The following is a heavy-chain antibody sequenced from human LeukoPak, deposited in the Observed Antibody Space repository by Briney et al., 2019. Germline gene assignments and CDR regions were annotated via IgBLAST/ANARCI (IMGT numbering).Heavy chain of an antibody. J-gene: IGHJ3*02. CDR3: ARVVEMTTVVNGAFDI. Sequence: PGGSLRLSCAASGFTFSSYAMSWVRQAPGKGLEWVSAISAGGSSTYYADSVKGRFTISRDNAKNSLYLQMNSLRAEDTAVYYCARVVEMTTVVNGAFDIWGQGTMVTVSS. CDR2: ISAGGSST. D-gene: IGHD4-23*01. V-gene: IGHV3-23*01. CDR1: GFTFSSYA.